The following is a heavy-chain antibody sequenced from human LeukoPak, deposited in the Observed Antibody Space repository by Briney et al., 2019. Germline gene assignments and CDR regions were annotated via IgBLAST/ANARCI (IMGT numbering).Heavy chain of an antibody. CDR3: ARGGYSYGYMGYSDY. Sequence: ASVKVSCKASGYTFNYYGISWVRQAPGQGLEWMGWISAYTGSTNYAQRLQGRVTMTTDTSTSTAYMELRSLRSDDTAVHYCARGGYSYGYMGYSDYWGQGTLVTVSS. J-gene: IGHJ4*02. CDR2: ISAYTGST. D-gene: IGHD5-18*01. V-gene: IGHV1-18*01. CDR1: GYTFNYYG.